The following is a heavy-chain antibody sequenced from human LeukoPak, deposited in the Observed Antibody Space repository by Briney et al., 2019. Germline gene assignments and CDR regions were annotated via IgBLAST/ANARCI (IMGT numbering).Heavy chain of an antibody. CDR3: ARDSIVGAMWLDY. CDR2: IWYDGSNK. J-gene: IGHJ4*02. Sequence: PGRSLRLSCAASGFTFSSYGMPWVRQAPGKGLEWVAVIWYDGSNKYYADSVKGRFTISRDNSKNTLYLQMNSLRAEDTAVYYCARDSIVGAMWLDYWGQGTLVTVSS. V-gene: IGHV3-33*01. CDR1: GFTFSSYG. D-gene: IGHD1-26*01.